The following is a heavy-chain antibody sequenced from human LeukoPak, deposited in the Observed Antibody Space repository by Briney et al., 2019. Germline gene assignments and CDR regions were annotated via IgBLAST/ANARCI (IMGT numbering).Heavy chain of an antibody. J-gene: IGHJ4*02. CDR1: GGSISSYY. Sequence: PSETLSLSCTVSGGSISSYYWSWIRQPPGKGLEWIGYIYYSGSTNYNPSLKSRVTISVDTSKNQFSLKLSSVTAADTAVYYCARSSGYSERGYFDYWGQGTLVTVSS. V-gene: IGHV4-59*01. CDR3: ARSSGYSERGYFDY. D-gene: IGHD2-15*01. CDR2: IYYSGST.